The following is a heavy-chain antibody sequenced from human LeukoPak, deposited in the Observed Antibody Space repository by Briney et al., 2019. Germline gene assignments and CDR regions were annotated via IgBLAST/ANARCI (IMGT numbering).Heavy chain of an antibody. CDR1: GASISRGGYY. CDR2: IYYSGSA. Sequence: PSQTLSLTCTVSGASISRGGYYWRWLRQPPGKGLQWFAYIYYSGSAYDNPSLKSRVTISVDTSKNQFSLKLSSVTAADTAVYYCARVGYYDSSGYHYDAFDIWGQGTMVTVSS. V-gene: IGHV4-30-4*01. CDR3: ARVGYYDSSGYHYDAFDI. J-gene: IGHJ3*02. D-gene: IGHD3-22*01.